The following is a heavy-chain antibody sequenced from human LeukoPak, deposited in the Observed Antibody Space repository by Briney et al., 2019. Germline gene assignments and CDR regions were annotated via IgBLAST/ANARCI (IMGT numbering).Heavy chain of an antibody. Sequence: PGGSLRLSCAASGFTFSSYAMSWVRQAPGKGLEWVSAISGSGGSTYYADSVKGRSTISRDNSKNTLYLQMNSLRAEDTAVYYCAKKEDIVVVPAAPSDYWGQGTLVTVSS. CDR2: ISGSGGST. CDR1: GFTFSSYA. D-gene: IGHD2-2*01. V-gene: IGHV3-23*01. J-gene: IGHJ4*02. CDR3: AKKEDIVVVPAAPSDY.